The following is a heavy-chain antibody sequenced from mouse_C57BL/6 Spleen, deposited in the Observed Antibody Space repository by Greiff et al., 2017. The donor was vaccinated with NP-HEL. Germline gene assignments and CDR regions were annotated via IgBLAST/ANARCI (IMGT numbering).Heavy chain of an antibody. CDR1: GYSFTSYY. CDR2: IYPGSGNT. J-gene: IGHJ4*01. D-gene: IGHD1-1*01. Sequence: QVQLQQSGPELVKPGASVKISCKASGYSFTSYYIHWVKQRPGQGLEWIGWIYPGSGNTKYNEKFKGKATLTADTSSSTAYMQLSSLTSEDSAVYYCARQDGLLYYAMDYWGQGTSVTVSS. V-gene: IGHV1-66*01. CDR3: ARQDGLLYYAMDY.